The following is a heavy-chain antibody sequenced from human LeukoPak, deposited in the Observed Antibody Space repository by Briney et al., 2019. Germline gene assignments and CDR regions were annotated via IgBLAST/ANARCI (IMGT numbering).Heavy chain of an antibody. V-gene: IGHV3-30*03. D-gene: IGHD4-17*01. CDR3: ARDYPDYGDYASMGAFDI. CDR1: GFTFSSYG. J-gene: IGHJ3*02. CDR2: ISYDGSNK. Sequence: GGSLRLSCAASGFTFSSYGMHWVRQAPGKGLEWVAVISYDGSNKYYADSVKGRFTISRDNSKNTLYLQMNSLRAEDMAVYYCARDYPDYGDYASMGAFDIWGQGTMVTVSS.